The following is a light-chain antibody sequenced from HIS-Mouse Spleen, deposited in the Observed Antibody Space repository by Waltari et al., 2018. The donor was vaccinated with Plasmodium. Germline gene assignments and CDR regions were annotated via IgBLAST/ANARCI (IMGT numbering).Light chain of an antibody. CDR1: SSDVGSYNL. J-gene: IGLJ2*01. CDR2: EGS. V-gene: IGLV2-23*01. CDR3: CSYAGSRMV. Sequence: QSALTQPASVSGSPGQSITISCTGTSSDVGSYNLVSWYQQHPGKAPKLMIYEGSKRPSGVSNRFSGSKSGNTASLTIPGLQAEDEADYYCCSYAGSRMVFGGGTKLTVL.